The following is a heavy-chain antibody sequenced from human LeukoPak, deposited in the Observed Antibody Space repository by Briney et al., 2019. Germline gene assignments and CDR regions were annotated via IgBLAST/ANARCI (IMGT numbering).Heavy chain of an antibody. Sequence: GGSLRLSCAASGFTFSDYYMSWIRQAPGKGLEWVSYISSSSSYTNYADSVKGRFTISRDNAKNSLYLQMNSPRAEDTAVYYCARDGGYSGYDFDYWGQGTLVTVSS. D-gene: IGHD5-12*01. V-gene: IGHV3-11*06. J-gene: IGHJ4*02. CDR1: GFTFSDYY. CDR2: ISSSSSYT. CDR3: ARDGGYSGYDFDY.